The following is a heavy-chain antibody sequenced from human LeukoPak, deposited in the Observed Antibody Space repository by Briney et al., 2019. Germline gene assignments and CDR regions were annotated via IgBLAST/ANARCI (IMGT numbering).Heavy chain of an antibody. Sequence: PGGSLRLSCAAFGFTFSSYGMHWVRQAPGKGLEWVAVIWYDGSNKYYADSVKGRFTISRDNSKNTLYLQMNSLRAEDTAVYYCARGTGYYYYGMDVWGQGTTVTVSS. CDR2: IWYDGSNK. J-gene: IGHJ6*02. CDR3: ARGTGYYYYGMDV. CDR1: GFTFSSYG. V-gene: IGHV3-33*01. D-gene: IGHD1-14*01.